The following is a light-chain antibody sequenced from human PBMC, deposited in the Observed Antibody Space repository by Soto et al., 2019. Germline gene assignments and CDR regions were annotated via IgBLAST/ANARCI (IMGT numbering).Light chain of an antibody. CDR3: SSYTSSTTPV. Sequence: QSVLTQPASVSGSPGQSITISCTGTSSDVGGYAYVSWYQQYPGKAPKLVISEVSNRPSGVSHRFSASRSGNTAYLTISGLQAEDEADYYCSSYTSSTTPVFGGGTKLTVL. CDR2: EVS. CDR1: SSDVGGYAY. V-gene: IGLV2-14*01. J-gene: IGLJ3*02.